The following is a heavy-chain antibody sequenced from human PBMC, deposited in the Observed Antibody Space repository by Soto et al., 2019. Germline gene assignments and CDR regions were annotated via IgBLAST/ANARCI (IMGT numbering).Heavy chain of an antibody. J-gene: IGHJ5*02. CDR3: ARAFERYYDFWSGSPGFDP. V-gene: IGHV1-46*01. CDR2: INPSGGST. Sequence: ASVKVSCKASGYTFTSYYMHWARQAPGQGLEWMGIINPSGGSTSYAQKFQGRVTMTRDTSTSTVYMELSSLRSEDTAVYYCARAFERYYDFWSGSPGFDPWGQGTLVTVSS. CDR1: GYTFTSYY. D-gene: IGHD3-3*01.